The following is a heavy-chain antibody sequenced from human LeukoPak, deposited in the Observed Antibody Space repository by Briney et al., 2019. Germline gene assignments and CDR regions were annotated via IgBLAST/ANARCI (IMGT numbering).Heavy chain of an antibody. D-gene: IGHD4-23*01. V-gene: IGHV1-2*02. CDR2: VYPNNGVV. J-gene: IGHJ4*02. CDR1: GFTFTGYY. Sequence: ASVKVSCKASGFTFTGYYIHWVRQAPGQGLEWMGWVYPNNGVVHYAQMFQSRVTMTRDTSLRTAFMALSRLTSDDTAVYYWARDFYGGNGSLGYWGQGTPVTVSS. CDR3: ARDFYGGNGSLGY.